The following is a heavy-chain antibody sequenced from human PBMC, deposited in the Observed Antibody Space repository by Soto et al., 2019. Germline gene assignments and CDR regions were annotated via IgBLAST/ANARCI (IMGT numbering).Heavy chain of an antibody. Sequence: SETLSLTCAVYGGSFSGYYWSWIRQPPGKGLEWIGEINHSGSTNYNPSLKSRVTISVDTSKNQFSLKLSSVTAADTAVYYCASSTGTTATKFDYWGQGTLVTVSS. J-gene: IGHJ4*02. V-gene: IGHV4-34*01. CDR3: ASSTGTTATKFDY. CDR1: GGSFSGYY. CDR2: INHSGST. D-gene: IGHD1-7*01.